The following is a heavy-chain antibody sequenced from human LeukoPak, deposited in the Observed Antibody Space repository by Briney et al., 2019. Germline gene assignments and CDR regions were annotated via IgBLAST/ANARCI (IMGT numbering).Heavy chain of an antibody. J-gene: IGHJ4*02. V-gene: IGHV3-9*01. D-gene: IGHD3-22*01. CDR1: GFPFDDYG. Sequence: GGSLRLSCVAFGFPFDDYGMFWVRQTPGKGLEWISGISWNSGIIAYADSVKGRFTIFRDNAKNSLYLQMNSLRVEDTAVYYCVKDRYFYDSGSKANWGQGTLVTVSS. CDR2: ISWNSGII. CDR3: VKDRYFYDSGSKAN.